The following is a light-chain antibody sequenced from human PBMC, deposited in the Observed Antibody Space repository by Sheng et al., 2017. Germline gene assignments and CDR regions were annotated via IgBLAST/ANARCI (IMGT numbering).Light chain of an antibody. Sequence: DIQLTQSPSSLSASVGDRVTIPCRASQNIYKYLNWYQQKPGKAPKLLIYTTFSLQSGVPSRFSGSGSGTDFTLTISTLQPEDFATYYCQQSYSIPPTFGQGTKVEIK. CDR3: QQSYSIPPT. CDR2: TTF. V-gene: IGKV1-39*01. CDR1: QNIYKY. J-gene: IGKJ1*01.